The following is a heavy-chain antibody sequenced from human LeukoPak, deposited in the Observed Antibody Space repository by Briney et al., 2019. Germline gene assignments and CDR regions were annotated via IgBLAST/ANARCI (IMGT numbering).Heavy chain of an antibody. V-gene: IGHV3-21*01. CDR2: ISSSSSYI. CDR3: ARSNDVFDY. J-gene: IGHJ4*02. CDR1: GFTFSSYS. D-gene: IGHD1-1*01. Sequence: GGSLRLSCAASGFTFSSYSMNWVRQAPGKGLGWVSSISSSSSYIYYADSVKGRFTISRDNAKNSLYLQMNTLRAEDTAVYYCARSNDVFDYWGQGTLVTVSS.